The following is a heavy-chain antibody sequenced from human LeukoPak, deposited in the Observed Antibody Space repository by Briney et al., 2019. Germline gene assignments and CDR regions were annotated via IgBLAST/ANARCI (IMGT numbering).Heavy chain of an antibody. CDR1: HDFISSSSYY. J-gene: IGHJ4*02. Sequence: SETLSLTCSVSHDFISSSSYYWGWIRQPPGKGLEWIGSIYYSGSTCYNPSLKSRVTISVDTSKNHFSLKLTSVTAADAAAYYCARGGQYGGYYPYFDYWGQGTLVTVSS. D-gene: IGHD3-3*01. CDR2: IYYSGST. V-gene: IGHV4-39*07. CDR3: ARGGQYGGYYPYFDY.